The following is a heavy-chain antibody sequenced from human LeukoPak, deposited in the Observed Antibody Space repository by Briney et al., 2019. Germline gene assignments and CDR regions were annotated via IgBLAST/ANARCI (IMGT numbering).Heavy chain of an antibody. Sequence: SETLSLTCAVYGGSFSGYYWSWIRQPPGKGLEWIGEINHSGSTNYNPSLKSRVTISVDTSKNQFSLKLSSVTAADTAVYYCARHRYRSGSDWIDPWGQGTLVTVSS. J-gene: IGHJ5*02. CDR3: ARHRYRSGSDWIDP. D-gene: IGHD1-26*01. V-gene: IGHV4-34*01. CDR2: INHSGST. CDR1: GGSFSGYY.